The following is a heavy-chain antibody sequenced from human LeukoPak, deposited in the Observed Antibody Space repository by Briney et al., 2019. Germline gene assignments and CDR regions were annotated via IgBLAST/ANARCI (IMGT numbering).Heavy chain of an antibody. V-gene: IGHV3-74*01. Sequence: GGSLRLSCAASGFIFSSYWMYWVRQAPGKGLVWVAHINSDGSNTNYADSVKGRFTISRDDARNSLFLQMNGLRADDTAVYYCTRENYVPDSWGQGTLVTVSS. J-gene: IGHJ5*02. CDR1: GFIFSSYW. CDR2: INSDGSNT. D-gene: IGHD3-10*02. CDR3: TRENYVPDS.